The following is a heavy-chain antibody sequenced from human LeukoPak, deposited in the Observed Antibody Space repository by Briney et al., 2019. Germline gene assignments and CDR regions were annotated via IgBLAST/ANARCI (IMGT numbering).Heavy chain of an antibody. V-gene: IGHV1-69*13. J-gene: IGHJ6*03. CDR1: GGTLSSYA. CDR2: IIPIFGTA. D-gene: IGHD3-10*01. Sequence: ASVKVSCKASGGTLSSYAISWVRQAPGQGLEWMGGIIPIFGTANYAQKFQGRVTITADESTSTAYMELSSLRSEDTAVYYCARDDMVRGVINTRGYYYYMDVWGKGTTVTISS. CDR3: ARDDMVRGVINTRGYYYYMDV.